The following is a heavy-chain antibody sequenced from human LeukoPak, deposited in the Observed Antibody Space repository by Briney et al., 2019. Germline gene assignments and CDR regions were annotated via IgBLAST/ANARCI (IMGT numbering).Heavy chain of an antibody. J-gene: IGHJ4*02. Sequence: ASVKVSCKASGYTFASYYMHWVRQAPGQGLEWMGIINPSGGSTSYAQKFQGRVTMTRDTSTSTVYMELSSLRSEDTAVYYCVMYYYDSSGPGDWGQGTLVTVSS. V-gene: IGHV1-46*01. CDR2: INPSGGST. D-gene: IGHD3-22*01. CDR3: VMYYYDSSGPGD. CDR1: GYTFASYY.